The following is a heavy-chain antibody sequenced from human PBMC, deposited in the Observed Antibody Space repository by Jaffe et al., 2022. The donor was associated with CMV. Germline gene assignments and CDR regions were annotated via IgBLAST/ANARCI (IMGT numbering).Heavy chain of an antibody. V-gene: IGHV3-13*01. D-gene: IGHD3-10*01. CDR1: GFTFSSYD. CDR3: ARGFLDLLTIDYGMDV. J-gene: IGHJ6*02. Sequence: EVQLVESGGGLVQPGGSLRLSCAASGFTFSSYDMHWVRQATGKGLEWVSAIGTAGDTYYPGSVKGRFTISRENAKNSLYLQMNSLRAGDTAVYYCARGFLDLLTIDYGMDVWGQGTTVTVSS. CDR2: IGTAGDT.